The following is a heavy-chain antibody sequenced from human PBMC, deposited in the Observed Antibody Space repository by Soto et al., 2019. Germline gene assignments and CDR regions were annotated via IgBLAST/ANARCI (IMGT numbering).Heavy chain of an antibody. J-gene: IGHJ4*02. V-gene: IGHV1-18*01. Sequence: QVQLVQSGAEVKKPGASVKVSCKASGYTFTSYGISWVRQAPGQGLEWMGWISAYNGNTNYAQKLQGRDTMTTDTSTSTAYMELRSLRSDDTAVYYCARDGGAGHSYGYGGPSRFDYWGQGTLVTVSS. CDR3: ARDGGAGHSYGYGGPSRFDY. D-gene: IGHD5-18*01. CDR2: ISAYNGNT. CDR1: GYTFTSYG.